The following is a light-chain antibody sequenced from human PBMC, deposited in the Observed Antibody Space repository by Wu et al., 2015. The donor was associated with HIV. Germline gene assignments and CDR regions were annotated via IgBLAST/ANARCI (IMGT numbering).Light chain of an antibody. V-gene: IGKV3-11*01. J-gene: IGKJ1*01. CDR2: DAS. CDR1: QSVSSH. CDR3: QQNGGSQT. Sequence: EIVLTQSPATLSLSPGERATLSCRASQSVSSHLAWYQQKPGQAPRLLIYDASNRATGIPARFSGSGSGTDFTLTISSLEPEDFAVYYCQQNGGSQTFGQGTKVEIK.